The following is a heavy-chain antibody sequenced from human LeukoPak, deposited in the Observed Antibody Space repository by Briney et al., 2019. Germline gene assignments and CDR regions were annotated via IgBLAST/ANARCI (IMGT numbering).Heavy chain of an antibody. V-gene: IGHV4-34*01. CDR2: INHSGST. J-gene: IGHJ4*02. Sequence: PSETLSLTCAVYGGSFSGYYWSRIRQPPGKGLEWIGEINHSGSTNYNPSLKSRVTISVDTSKNQFSLKLSSVTAADTAVYYCARRRRHYGDYATFDYWGQGTLVTVSS. D-gene: IGHD4-17*01. CDR1: GGSFSGYY. CDR3: ARRRRHYGDYATFDY.